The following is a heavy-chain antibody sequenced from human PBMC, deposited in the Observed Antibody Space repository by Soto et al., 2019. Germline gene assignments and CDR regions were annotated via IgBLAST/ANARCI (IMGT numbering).Heavy chain of an antibody. V-gene: IGHV4-61*01. CDR3: ARDSLALFDS. CDR1: DGSVSSGSYY. Sequence: QAQLQESGPGLVKPSETLSLTCTVSDGSVSSGSYYWTWIRQPPGKGLEWIGYIYSSGSTLYNPSLKSRVIISVDTSMNQFSLKLSSLTAADTAVYYCARDSLALFDSWGQGTLVTVSS. J-gene: IGHJ4*02. D-gene: IGHD5-12*01. CDR2: IYSSGST.